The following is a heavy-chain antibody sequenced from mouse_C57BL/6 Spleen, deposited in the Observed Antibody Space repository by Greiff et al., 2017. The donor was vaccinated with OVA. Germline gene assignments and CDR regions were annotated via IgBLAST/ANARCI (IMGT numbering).Heavy chain of an antibody. J-gene: IGHJ3*01. D-gene: IGHD3-2*01. V-gene: IGHV5-4*01. Sequence: EVQLQESGGGLVKPGGSLKLSCAASGFTFSSYAMSWVRQTPEKRLEWVATISDGGSYTYYPDNVKGRFTISRDNAKNNLYLQMSHLKSEDTAMYYRARDPKTARAQGFAYWGQGTLVTVSA. CDR2: ISDGGSYT. CDR3: ARDPKTARAQGFAY. CDR1: GFTFSSYA.